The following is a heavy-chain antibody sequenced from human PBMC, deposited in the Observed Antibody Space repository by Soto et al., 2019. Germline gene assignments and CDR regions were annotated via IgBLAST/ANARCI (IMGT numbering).Heavy chain of an antibody. V-gene: IGHV1-69*02. Sequence: QVQLVQSGAEVKKPGSSVKVSCKASGGTFSSYTISWVRQAPGQGLEWMGRIIPILGIANYAQKFQGRVTITADKSTSTAYMELSSVRSEDTAGYYCEMGGGYDDCFDPWGQGTLVTVSS. D-gene: IGHD5-12*01. CDR1: GGTFSSYT. CDR2: IIPILGIA. CDR3: EMGGGYDDCFDP. J-gene: IGHJ5*02.